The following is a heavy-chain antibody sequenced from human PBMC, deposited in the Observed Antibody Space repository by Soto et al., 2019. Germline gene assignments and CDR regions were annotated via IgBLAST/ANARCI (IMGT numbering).Heavy chain of an antibody. Sequence: GGSPRLSCAASGFTFSSYAMHWVRQAPGKGLEYVSAISSNGGSTYYANSVKGRFTISRDNSKNTLYLQMGSLRAEDMAVYYCARLSGYAFDIWGQGTMGPVSS. D-gene: IGHD3-3*01. CDR1: GFTFSSYA. CDR3: ARLSGYAFDI. J-gene: IGHJ3*02. V-gene: IGHV3-64*01. CDR2: ISSNGGST.